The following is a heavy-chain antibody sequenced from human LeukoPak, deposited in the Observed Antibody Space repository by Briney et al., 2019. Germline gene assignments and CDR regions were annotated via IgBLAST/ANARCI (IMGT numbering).Heavy chain of an antibody. Sequence: GGSLRLSCAASGFTFSGYWMHWARQSPGKGLVWVSCINGDGSDTRYADSVKGRFTISRDNAKNTLYLQMNSLRVEDTAVYYCARDPRNKGFDPWGQGTLVTVSS. J-gene: IGHJ5*02. V-gene: IGHV3-74*01. CDR2: INGDGSDT. CDR1: GFTFSGYW. D-gene: IGHD1/OR15-1a*01. CDR3: ARDPRNKGFDP.